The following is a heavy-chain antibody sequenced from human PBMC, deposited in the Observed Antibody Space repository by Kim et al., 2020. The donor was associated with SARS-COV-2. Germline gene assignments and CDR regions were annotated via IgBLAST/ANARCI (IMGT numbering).Heavy chain of an antibody. Sequence: GGSLRLSCAASGFTFSSYAMHWVCQAPGKGLEWVAVISYDGSNKYYADSVKGRFTISRDNSKNTLYLQMNSLRAEDTAVYYCAKTGSGSYYSEFDYWGQGTLVTVSS. CDR2: ISYDGSNK. D-gene: IGHD3-10*01. V-gene: IGHV3-30-3*02. CDR3: AKTGSGSYYSEFDY. CDR1: GFTFSSYA. J-gene: IGHJ4*02.